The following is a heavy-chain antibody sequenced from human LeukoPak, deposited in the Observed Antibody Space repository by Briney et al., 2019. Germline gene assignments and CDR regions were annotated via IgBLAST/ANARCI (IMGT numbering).Heavy chain of an antibody. CDR1: GGSINSTSYY. Sequence: SETLSLTCTVAGGSINSTSYYWGWIRQPPGKGLEWIGSMYYFGSTYYNPSLKGRVTMSVDTSKDQFSLRLISVTAADTALYYCARHVFRDDNGDHYAAFDIWGQGTIVTVSP. CDR2: MYYFGST. D-gene: IGHD4-17*01. J-gene: IGHJ3*02. V-gene: IGHV4-39*01. CDR3: ARHVFRDDNGDHYAAFDI.